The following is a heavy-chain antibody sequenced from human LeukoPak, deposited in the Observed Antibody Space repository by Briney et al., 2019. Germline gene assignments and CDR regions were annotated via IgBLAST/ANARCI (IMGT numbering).Heavy chain of an antibody. CDR2: IKSKTDGGTT. CDR3: TTQPILKVGATVDY. Sequence: PGGSLRLSCAASGFTFSNAWMSWVRQAPGKGLEWVGRIKSKTDGGTTDYAAPVKGRLTISRDDSKNTLYLQMNSLKTEDTAVYYCTTQPILKVGATVDYWGQGTLVTVSS. CDR1: GFTFSNAW. V-gene: IGHV3-15*01. D-gene: IGHD1-26*01. J-gene: IGHJ4*02.